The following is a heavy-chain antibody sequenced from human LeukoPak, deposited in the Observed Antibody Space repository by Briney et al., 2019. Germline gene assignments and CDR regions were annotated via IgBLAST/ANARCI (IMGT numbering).Heavy chain of an antibody. CDR1: GFTFSSYS. V-gene: IGHV3-48*01. CDR2: ISSSSSTI. Sequence: GGSLRLSCAASGFTFSSYSMNWVRQAPGKGLEWVSYISSSSSTIYYADSVKGRFTISRDNAKNSLYLQMNSLRAEDTAVYYCARVSPQQWLGEDYWGQGTLVTVSS. J-gene: IGHJ4*02. CDR3: ARVSPQQWLGEDY. D-gene: IGHD6-19*01.